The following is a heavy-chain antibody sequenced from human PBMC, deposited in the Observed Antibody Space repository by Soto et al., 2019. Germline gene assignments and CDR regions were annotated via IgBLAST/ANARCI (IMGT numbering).Heavy chain of an antibody. D-gene: IGHD1-1*01. V-gene: IGHV1-18*01. Sequence: QVHLVQSGTEVKKHGASVKVSCKGSGYTITTYGITWVRQAPGQGLEWMGWISAHNGNTNYAQKLQGRVTVTRDTSTTTAYMELRSLRSDDTAVYYCARGRYGDYWGQGALVTVSS. J-gene: IGHJ4*02. CDR2: ISAHNGNT. CDR3: ARGRYGDY. CDR1: GYTITTYG.